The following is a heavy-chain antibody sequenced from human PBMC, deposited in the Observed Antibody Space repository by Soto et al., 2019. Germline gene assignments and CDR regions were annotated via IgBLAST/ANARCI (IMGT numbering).Heavy chain of an antibody. Sequence: PGGSLRLSCATSGVGFSNYGMSWVRQAPGKGLEWVSGISASGDSTYYADPVKGRFTNSGDNSKRTVYLQMNSLRAEDTAIYYWAKGPRGPDYWGQGTQVTVSS. CDR2: ISASGDST. CDR1: GVGFSNYG. V-gene: IGHV3-23*01. J-gene: IGHJ4*02. CDR3: AKGPRGPDY.